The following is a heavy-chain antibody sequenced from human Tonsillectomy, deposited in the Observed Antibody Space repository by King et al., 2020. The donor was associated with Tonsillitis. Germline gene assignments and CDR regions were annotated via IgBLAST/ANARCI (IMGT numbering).Heavy chain of an antibody. V-gene: IGHV3-73*01. CDR2: IRSKANSYAT. CDR3: TRTTTYSGSYSS. CDR1: GFTFSGSA. Sequence: VQLVESGGGLVQPGGSLKLSCAASGFTFSGSAMHWVRQASGKGLEWVGRIRSKANSYATAYAASVKGRFTISRDDSKNTAYLQMNSLKTEDTAVYYCTRTTTYSGSYSSGGQGTLVTVSS. J-gene: IGHJ4*02. D-gene: IGHD1-26*01.